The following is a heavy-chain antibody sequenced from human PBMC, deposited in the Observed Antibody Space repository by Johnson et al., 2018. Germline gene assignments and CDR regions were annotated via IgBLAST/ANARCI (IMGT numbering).Heavy chain of an antibody. V-gene: IGHV4-39*07. CDR3: ARDSVSHDAFDI. CDR1: RGSISTSSYY. J-gene: IGHJ3*02. CDR2: XXXXXXX. Sequence: QLQESGPGLVKPTETLSLTCTVSRGSISTSSYYWGWIRQPPGKGLEXXXXXXXXXXXXXXXXXXRQITMSVDTAKSPFSLKLSSVTAADTAVYYCARDSVSHDAFDIWGQGTMVTVSS.